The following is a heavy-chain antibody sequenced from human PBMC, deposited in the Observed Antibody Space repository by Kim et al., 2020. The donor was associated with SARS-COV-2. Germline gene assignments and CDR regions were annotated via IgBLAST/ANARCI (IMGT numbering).Heavy chain of an antibody. Sequence: GGSLRLSCAASGFTFSSYGMHWVRQAPGKGLKWVAAISYDGSNKYYADSVKGRFTISRDNSKNTLYLQMNSLRPEDTAVYYCAKPPWNYYDSSGYFDYWGQGTLVTVSS. CDR3: AKPPWNYYDSSGYFDY. J-gene: IGHJ4*02. CDR2: ISYDGSNK. V-gene: IGHV3-30*18. CDR1: GFTFSSYG. D-gene: IGHD3-22*01.